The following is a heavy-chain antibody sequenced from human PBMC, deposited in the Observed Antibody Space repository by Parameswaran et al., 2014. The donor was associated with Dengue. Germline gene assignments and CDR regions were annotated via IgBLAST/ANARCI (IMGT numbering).Heavy chain of an antibody. V-gene: IGHV1-18*01. Sequence: SWVRQAPGQGLEWMGWISAYNGNTNYAQKLQGRVTMTTDASTSTAYMELRSLRSDDTAVYYCARDRIVATISRRDCYYYGMDVWGQGTTVTVSS. CDR3: ARDRIVATISRRDCYYYGMDV. CDR2: ISAYNGNT. D-gene: IGHD5-12*01. J-gene: IGHJ6*02.